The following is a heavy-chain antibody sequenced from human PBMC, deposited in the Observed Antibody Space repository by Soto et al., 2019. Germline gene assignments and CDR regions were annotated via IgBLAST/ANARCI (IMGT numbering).Heavy chain of an antibody. CDR1: GCTFSSYA. Sequence: SVKVSCKASGCTFSSYAISWVRHAPGQGLEWMGGIIPIFGTANYAQKFQGRVTITADESTSTAYMELSSLRSEDTAVYYCARDRYYYDSSGYPFNWFDPWGQGTLVTVSS. CDR2: IIPIFGTA. J-gene: IGHJ5*02. CDR3: ARDRYYYDSSGYPFNWFDP. V-gene: IGHV1-69*13. D-gene: IGHD3-22*01.